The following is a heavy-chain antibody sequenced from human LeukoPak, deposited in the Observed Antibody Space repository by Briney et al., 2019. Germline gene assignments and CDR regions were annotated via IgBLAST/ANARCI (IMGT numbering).Heavy chain of an antibody. CDR3: AKDGNIVVVPAALSGP. J-gene: IGHJ5*02. Sequence: GGSLRLSCAASGFTFSSYAMSWVRQAPGKGLEWVSAISCSGGSTYYADSVKGRFTISRDNSKNTLYLQMNSLRAEDTAVYYCAKDGNIVVVPAALSGPWGQGTLVTVSS. D-gene: IGHD2-2*01. CDR1: GFTFSSYA. V-gene: IGHV3-23*01. CDR2: ISCSGGST.